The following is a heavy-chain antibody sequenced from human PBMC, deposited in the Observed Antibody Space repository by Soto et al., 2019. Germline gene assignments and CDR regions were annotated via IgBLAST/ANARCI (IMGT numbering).Heavy chain of an antibody. CDR3: AKDGNAIGVMYYFDF. Sequence: GGSLRLSCAASGFTFSSHGMHWVRQAPGKGLEWVAVIGHEGRKANYADSVKGRFTVSRDNSKNTLYLQMNSLRAEDTGVYYCAKDGNAIGVMYYFDFWGLGTLVTVS. CDR1: GFTFSSHG. CDR2: IGHEGRKA. V-gene: IGHV3-30*18. J-gene: IGHJ4*02. D-gene: IGHD2-21*01.